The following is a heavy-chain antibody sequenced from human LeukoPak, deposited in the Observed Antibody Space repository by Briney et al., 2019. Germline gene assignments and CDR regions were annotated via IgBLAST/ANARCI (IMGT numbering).Heavy chain of an antibody. J-gene: IGHJ4*02. D-gene: IGHD2-2*02. V-gene: IGHV4-59*01. CDR3: AGLVPYCSSTSCYNYYFDY. Sequence: KPSETLSLTCTVSGGSISSNFWSWIRQPPGKGLEWIGYIYYSGTTSYNASLKSRVTISVDTSKNQFSLKLSSVTAADTAVYYCAGLVPYCSSTSCYNYYFDYWGQGTLVTVSS. CDR1: GGSISSNF. CDR2: IYYSGTT.